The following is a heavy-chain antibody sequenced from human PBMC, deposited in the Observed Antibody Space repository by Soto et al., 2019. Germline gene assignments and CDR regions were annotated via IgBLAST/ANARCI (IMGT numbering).Heavy chain of an antibody. CDR1: GYTFTSYG. Sequence: ASVKVSCKASGYTFTSYGISWVRQAPGQGLEWMGWISAYNGNTNYAQKLQGRVTMTTDTSTSTAYMELSSLRSEDTAVYYCAREGVGYCSGGRCYSSYWGQGNLVTGSS. J-gene: IGHJ4*02. CDR2: ISAYNGNT. D-gene: IGHD2-15*01. V-gene: IGHV1-18*01. CDR3: AREGVGYCSGGRCYSSY.